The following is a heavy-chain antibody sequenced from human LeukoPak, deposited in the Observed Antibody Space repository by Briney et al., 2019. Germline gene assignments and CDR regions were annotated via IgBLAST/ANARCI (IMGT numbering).Heavy chain of an antibody. V-gene: IGHV4-39*01. CDR2: IYYSGST. CDR1: GGSISSSSYY. CDR3: ARQRYDSTCGY. Sequence: PSETLSLTCTVSGGSISSSSYYWGWIRQPPGKGLEWIGSIYYSGSTYYNPSLKSRVTISVDTSKNQFSLKLSSATAADTAVYYCARQRYDSTCGYWGQGNLVTVSS. D-gene: IGHD3-22*01. J-gene: IGHJ4*02.